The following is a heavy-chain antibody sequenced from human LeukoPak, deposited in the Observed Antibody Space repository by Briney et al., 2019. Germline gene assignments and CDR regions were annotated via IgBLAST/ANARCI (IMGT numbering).Heavy chain of an antibody. D-gene: IGHD3-22*01. CDR1: GFPFSTYG. V-gene: IGHV3-33*01. Sequence: PGRSLRLSCAASGFPFSTYGLHWVRQAPGKGLEWVAVTHADAIHGNNKYYADSVKGRFTISRDNSKNTFYLQMDSLRAEDTAVYFCVTGGGHYYDHWGQGTLVIVSS. CDR2: THADAIHGNNK. J-gene: IGHJ4*02. CDR3: VTGGGHYYDH.